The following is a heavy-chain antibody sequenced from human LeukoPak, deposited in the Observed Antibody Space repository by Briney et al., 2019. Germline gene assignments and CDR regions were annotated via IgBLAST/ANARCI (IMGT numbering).Heavy chain of an antibody. Sequence: GASVEVSCKTSGYTFTNYDINWVRQATGQGLEWMGWMNPNSGNTGYAQKFQGRVTMTRNISTSTAYMELSSLRSEDTAVYYCARGSRSGDYWGQGTQVTVSS. CDR3: ARGSRSGDY. D-gene: IGHD3-10*01. CDR1: GYTFTNYD. CDR2: MNPNSGNT. V-gene: IGHV1-8*01. J-gene: IGHJ4*02.